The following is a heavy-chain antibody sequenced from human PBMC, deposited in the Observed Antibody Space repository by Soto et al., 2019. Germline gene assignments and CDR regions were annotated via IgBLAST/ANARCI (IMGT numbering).Heavy chain of an antibody. J-gene: IGHJ4*02. CDR2: ISFRGTTT. V-gene: IGHV3-48*03. CDR3: VRDNSHIIVTPFDL. Sequence: HPGGSLRLSCAASGFTFSNFEMNWVRQVPGKGLEWLSYISFRGTTTYYAGSVRGRFTISRDNAKNSAFLQMDSLRVEDTAIYYCVRDNSHIIVTPFDLWGQGTLVTVSS. D-gene: IGHD2-21*01. CDR1: GFTFSNFE.